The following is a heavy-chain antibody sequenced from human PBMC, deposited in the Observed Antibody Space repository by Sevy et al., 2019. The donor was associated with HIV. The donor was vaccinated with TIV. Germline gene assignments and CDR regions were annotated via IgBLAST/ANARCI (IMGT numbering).Heavy chain of an antibody. D-gene: IGHD3-10*01. CDR1: GSSFESFA. V-gene: IGHV3-21*04. J-gene: IGHJ6*02. CDR3: TTGSGIDYYEKGMDL. Sequence: GGSLRLSCAASGSSFESFAMNWVRLAPGKGLEWVACRSKSSSYIDYADSVKGRFTISRDNAKNSLFLQMNSLGAEDTAIYYCTTGSGIDYYEKGMDLWGQGTTVTVSS. CDR2: RSKSSSYI.